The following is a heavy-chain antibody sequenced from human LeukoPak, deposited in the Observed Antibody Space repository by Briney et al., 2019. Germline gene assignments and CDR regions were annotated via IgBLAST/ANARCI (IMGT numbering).Heavy chain of an antibody. D-gene: IGHD1-1*01. V-gene: IGHV1-2*02. Sequence: ASVKVSCKTSGYIFTDYFMQWVRHAPRQGLEWMGWINPNSGGTSYAQKSKGRVTMTRDTSISTVYMQLSTLRSDDTTVYYCARDYDFGSAGTSYGFFDNWGQGTLVTVSS. CDR1: GYIFTDYF. CDR2: INPNSGGT. J-gene: IGHJ4*02. CDR3: ARDYDFGSAGTSYGFFDN.